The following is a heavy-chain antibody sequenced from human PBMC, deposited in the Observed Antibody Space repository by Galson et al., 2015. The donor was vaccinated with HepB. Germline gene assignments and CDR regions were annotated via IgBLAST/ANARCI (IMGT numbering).Heavy chain of an antibody. CDR3: ARDCTNGRIAAAGTDY. CDR1: GFTFSSYS. Sequence: SLRLSCAASGFTFSSYSMNWVRQAPGKGLEWVSSISSSSSYIYYADSVKGQFTTSRDNAKNSLYLQMNSLRAEDTAVYYCARDCTNGRIAAAGTDYWGQGTLVTVSS. J-gene: IGHJ4*02. D-gene: IGHD6-13*01. V-gene: IGHV3-21*01. CDR2: ISSSSSYI.